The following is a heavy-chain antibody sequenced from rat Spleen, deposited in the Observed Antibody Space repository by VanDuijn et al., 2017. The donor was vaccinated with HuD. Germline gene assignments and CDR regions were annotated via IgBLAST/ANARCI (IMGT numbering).Heavy chain of an antibody. D-gene: IGHD4-3*01. CDR1: GFTFSDYN. Sequence: EVQLVESGGGLVQPGRSLKLSCAASGFTFSDYNMAWVRQAPKKGLEWVAPISYDGSSTYYRDSVKGRFTISRDNAENTVYLQMNSLRSEDTATYYCAVSGYGYWGQGVMVTVSS. V-gene: IGHV5-7*01. CDR3: AVSGYGY. J-gene: IGHJ2*01. CDR2: ISYDGSST.